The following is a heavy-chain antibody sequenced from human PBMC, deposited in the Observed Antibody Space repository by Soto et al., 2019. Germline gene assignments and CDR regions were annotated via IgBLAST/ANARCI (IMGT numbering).Heavy chain of an antibody. CDR3: AWWPWYCSSTSCYAKAPPDY. CDR2: INSDGSST. J-gene: IGHJ4*02. D-gene: IGHD2-2*01. V-gene: IGHV3-74*01. Sequence: GGSLRLSCAASGFTFSSYWMHWVRQAPGKGLVWVSRINSDGSSTSYADSVKGRFTISRDNAKNTLYLQMNSLRAEDTAVYYCAWWPWYCSSTSCYAKAPPDYWGQGTLVTVSS. CDR1: GFTFSSYW.